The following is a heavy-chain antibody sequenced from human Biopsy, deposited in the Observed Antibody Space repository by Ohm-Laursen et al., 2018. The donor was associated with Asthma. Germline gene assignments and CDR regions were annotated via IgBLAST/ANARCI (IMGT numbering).Heavy chain of an antibody. CDR2: GGSYYDGGLK. Sequence: SLRLSCTASGFAFRSYAMHWVRQAPGKGLEWVAVGGSYYDGGLKYYADSVNGRFTVSRDDSKNTLYLQMNSLRPDDTAVYYCARDVMEWYLPAFDLWGHGTRVTVSS. V-gene: IGHV3-30-3*01. D-gene: IGHD3-3*01. CDR1: GFAFRSYA. J-gene: IGHJ3*01. CDR3: ARDVMEWYLPAFDL.